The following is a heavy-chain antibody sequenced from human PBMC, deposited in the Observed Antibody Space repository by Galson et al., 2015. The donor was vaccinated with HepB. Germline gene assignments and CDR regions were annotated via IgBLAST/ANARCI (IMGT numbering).Heavy chain of an antibody. J-gene: IGHJ3*02. V-gene: IGHV3-33*01. CDR3: AREATMRGNDAFDI. D-gene: IGHD3-22*01. CDR2: TWYDGKNK. Sequence: SLRLSCAASGFTFSGYGMHWVRQAPGTGLEWVALTWYDGKNKYYADSVKGRFTISRDNSKNTLYLQMNSLRAEDTAVYYCAREATMRGNDAFDIWGQGTMVTVSS. CDR1: GFTFSGYG.